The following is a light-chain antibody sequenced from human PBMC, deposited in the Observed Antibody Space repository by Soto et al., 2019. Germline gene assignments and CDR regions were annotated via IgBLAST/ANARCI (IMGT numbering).Light chain of an antibody. Sequence: EIVLTQSPATLCLSPGERATLSCGASQSVSTNYVAWYQQKPGLAPRLLIYEASTRATDIPSRFSGSGSGTDFTLTISSLRPEDFAMYFCQQYSKWPPRYSFGQGTKVDIK. J-gene: IGKJ2*03. CDR1: QSVSTNY. CDR2: EAS. CDR3: QQYSKWPPRYS. V-gene: IGKV3D-20*01.